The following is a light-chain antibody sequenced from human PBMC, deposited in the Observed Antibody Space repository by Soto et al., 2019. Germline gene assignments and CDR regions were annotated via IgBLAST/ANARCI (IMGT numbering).Light chain of an antibody. Sequence: QSVLTQPASVSGSPGQSITISCTGTSSDVGSYNLVSWYQQHPGKAPKLMIYEVSKRPSGVSNRFSGSKSGNTASLTISGLRAEDEADYYCFSYSGSSTFDVFGTGTKVTVL. CDR1: SSDVGSYNL. J-gene: IGLJ1*01. V-gene: IGLV2-23*02. CDR2: EVS. CDR3: FSYSGSSTFDV.